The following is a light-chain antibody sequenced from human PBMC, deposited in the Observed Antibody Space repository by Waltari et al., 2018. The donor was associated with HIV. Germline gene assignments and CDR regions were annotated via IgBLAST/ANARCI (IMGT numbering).Light chain of an antibody. CDR1: NIGSKS. V-gene: IGLV3-21*04. CDR3: QVWDSGVL. CDR2: YNN. J-gene: IGLJ2*01. Sequence: SYVLTQPPSVSVAPGKTARITCGGNNIGSKSVHWYQQKPGQAPVLVIYYNNDRTSGIPERFSGSNSGNTATLTISRVEAGDEANYYCQVWDSGVLFGGGTKLTVL.